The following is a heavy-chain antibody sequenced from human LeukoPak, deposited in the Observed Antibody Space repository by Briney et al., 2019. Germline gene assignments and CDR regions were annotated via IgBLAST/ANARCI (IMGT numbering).Heavy chain of an antibody. D-gene: IGHD5-18*01. CDR2: ISGSGGST. CDR3: AKGVYSYGRYWYFDL. V-gene: IGHV3-23*01. Sequence: GGSLRLSCAASGFTFSSYAMSWVRQAPGKGLEWVSAISGSGGSTYYADSVKGRFTISRDNSKNTLYLQMNSLRAEDTALYYCAKGVYSYGRYWYFDLWGRGTLVTVSS. CDR1: GFTFSSYA. J-gene: IGHJ2*01.